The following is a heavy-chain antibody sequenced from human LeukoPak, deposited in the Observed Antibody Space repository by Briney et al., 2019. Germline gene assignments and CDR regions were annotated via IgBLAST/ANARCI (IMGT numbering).Heavy chain of an antibody. CDR2: IKQDGSEI. Sequence: PGGSLRLSCAASGFTLSTYWMSWVRQAPGKGLEWVANIKQDGSEIYYVDSVKGRFTISRDNSKNTLYLQVNSLRAEDTAVYYCAKGGKWDVTPFDYWGQGTLVTVSS. CDR3: AKGGKWDVTPFDY. J-gene: IGHJ4*02. D-gene: IGHD1-26*01. V-gene: IGHV3-7*03. CDR1: GFTLSTYW.